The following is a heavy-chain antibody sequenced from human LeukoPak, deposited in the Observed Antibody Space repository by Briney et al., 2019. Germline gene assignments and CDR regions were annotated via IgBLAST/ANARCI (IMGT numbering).Heavy chain of an antibody. J-gene: IGHJ3*02. D-gene: IGHD3-10*01. Sequence: GGSLRLSCAASGFTFSSYGMHWVRQAPGKGLEWVAILSYDGSNKYYADSVKGRFTISRDNSKNTLYLQMNSLRAEDTAVYYCARDLVRGIIITAVAFDIWGQGTMVTVSS. CDR1: GFTFSSYG. CDR3: ARDLVRGIIITAVAFDI. CDR2: LSYDGSNK. V-gene: IGHV3-30*03.